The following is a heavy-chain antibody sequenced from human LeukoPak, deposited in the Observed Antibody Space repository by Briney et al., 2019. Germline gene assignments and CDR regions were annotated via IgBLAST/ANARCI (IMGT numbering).Heavy chain of an antibody. CDR2: IYTSGST. CDR1: GGSIGSYY. V-gene: IGHV4-4*07. Sequence: SETLSLTCTVSGGSIGSYYWSWIRQPAGKGLEWIGRIYTSGSTNYNPSLKSRVTMSVDTSKNQFSLKLSSVTAADTAVYYCARRGVAAAGTRYNWFDPWGQGTLVTVSS. D-gene: IGHD6-13*01. J-gene: IGHJ5*02. CDR3: ARRGVAAAGTRYNWFDP.